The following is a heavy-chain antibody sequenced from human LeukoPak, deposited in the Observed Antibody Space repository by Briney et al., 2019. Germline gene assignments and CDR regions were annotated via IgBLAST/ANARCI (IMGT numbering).Heavy chain of an antibody. V-gene: IGHV1-46*01. D-gene: IGHD2-15*01. Sequence: GASVKVSCKASGYSFTSYYMHWVRQAPGQGLEWMGIINPSGGSTSYALKFQGRVTMTRDTSTSTVYMELSSLRSEDTAVYYCARGGHYCSGGSCYSNWFDPWGQGTLVTVSS. CDR2: INPSGGST. CDR1: GYSFTSYY. CDR3: ARGGHYCSGGSCYSNWFDP. J-gene: IGHJ5*02.